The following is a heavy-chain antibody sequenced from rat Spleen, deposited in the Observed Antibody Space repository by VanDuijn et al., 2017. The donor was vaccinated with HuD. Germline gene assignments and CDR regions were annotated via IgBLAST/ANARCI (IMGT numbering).Heavy chain of an antibody. CDR2: ISFDGGRN. D-gene: IGHD1-1*01. Sequence: EVQLVESDGGLVQPGRSLKLSCAASGFTFSDYYMAWVRQAPTKGLEWVATISFDGGRNFYRDSVKGRFTISRDNAKRSLYLQMDSLRSEDTATYYCARDGQWFDYWGQGVMVTVSS. V-gene: IGHV5-29*01. J-gene: IGHJ2*01. CDR3: ARDGQWFDY. CDR1: GFTFSDYY.